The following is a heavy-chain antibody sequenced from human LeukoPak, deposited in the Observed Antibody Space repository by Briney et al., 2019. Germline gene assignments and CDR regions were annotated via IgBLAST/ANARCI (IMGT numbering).Heavy chain of an antibody. CDR1: GYTFTRYD. V-gene: IGHV1-8*03. J-gene: IGHJ4*02. D-gene: IGHD2-15*01. CDR3: ARVDGSPDY. Sequence: ASVKVSCKASGYTFTRYDTNWVRQATGQGLEWMGWMNPKSGNTGHAQMFQGRVTITRDTSISTVYMELSSLRSEDTAVYFCARVDGSPDYWGQGTLVTVSS. CDR2: MNPKSGNT.